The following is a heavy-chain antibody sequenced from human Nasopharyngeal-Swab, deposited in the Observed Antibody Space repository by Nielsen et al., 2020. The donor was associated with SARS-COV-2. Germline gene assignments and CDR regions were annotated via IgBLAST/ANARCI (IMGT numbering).Heavy chain of an antibody. Sequence: APVKVSCKTSGYTFTDYYIHWLRQVPGQGLEWVGCIDPNTGDTKYIQTFQGRVTVTRDTSRSTAYIELSRLRSDDTAVYYCARDYYDNYDSDYWGQGTLVTVSS. V-gene: IGHV1-2*02. J-gene: IGHJ4*02. CDR2: IDPNTGDT. CDR3: ARDYYDNYDSDY. D-gene: IGHD3-22*01. CDR1: GYTFTDYY.